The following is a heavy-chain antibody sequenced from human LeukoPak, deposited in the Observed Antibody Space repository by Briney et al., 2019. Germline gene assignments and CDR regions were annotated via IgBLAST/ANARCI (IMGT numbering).Heavy chain of an antibody. D-gene: IGHD3/OR15-3a*01. CDR2: ISTYNGNT. CDR1: GGTFSSYA. Sequence: ASVKVSCKASGGTFSSYAISWVRQAPGQGLEWMGWISTYNGNTEYVKSLQGRVTMTTDTSSSTAYMELRGLKSDDTAVYYCARFWTGYLPAYWGQGTLVTVSS. CDR3: ARFWTGYLPAY. V-gene: IGHV1-18*01. J-gene: IGHJ4*02.